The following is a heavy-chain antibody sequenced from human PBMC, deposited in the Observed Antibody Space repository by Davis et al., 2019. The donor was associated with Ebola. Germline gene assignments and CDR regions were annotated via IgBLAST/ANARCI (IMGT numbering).Heavy chain of an antibody. V-gene: IGHV3-23*01. Sequence: GESLKISCAASGFTFSSYAMSWVRQAPGKGLEWVSAISGSGGSTYYADSVKGRFTISRDNSKNTLYLQMNSLRAEDTAVYYCARAPKGVVPASYYYYYYMDVWGKGTTVTVSS. CDR2: ISGSGGST. D-gene: IGHD2-2*01. CDR1: GFTFSSYA. J-gene: IGHJ6*03. CDR3: ARAPKGVVPASYYYYYYMDV.